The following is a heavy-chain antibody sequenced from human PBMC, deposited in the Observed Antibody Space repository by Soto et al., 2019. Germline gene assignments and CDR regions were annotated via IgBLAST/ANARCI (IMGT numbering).Heavy chain of an antibody. CDR1: GDSMSSSIHY. J-gene: IGHJ4*02. CDR3: ARRYGGTFDY. Sequence: SETLSLTCTVSGDSMSSSIHYWGWFRQPPGKEPEWIGSIYYDGSTYYKASLRSRVTISIDTSKNQFSLKLSSVTAADTAVYYCARRYGGTFDYWGQGTQVTISS. V-gene: IGHV4-39*01. D-gene: IGHD4-17*01. CDR2: IYYDGST.